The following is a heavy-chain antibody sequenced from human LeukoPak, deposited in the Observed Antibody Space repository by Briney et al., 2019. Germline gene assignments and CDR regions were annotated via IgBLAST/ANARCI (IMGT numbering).Heavy chain of an antibody. CDR2: INWNGDST. J-gene: IGHJ3*02. V-gene: IGHV3-20*04. CDR1: GFTFDDYG. CDR3: AREGWGWSAFDI. D-gene: IGHD6-19*01. Sequence: GGSLRLSXAASGFTFDDYGMSWVRQAPGKGLEWVSGINWNGDSTGYADSVKGRFTISRDNAKNSLYLQMNSLRAEDTALYYCAREGWGWSAFDIWGQGTMVTVSS.